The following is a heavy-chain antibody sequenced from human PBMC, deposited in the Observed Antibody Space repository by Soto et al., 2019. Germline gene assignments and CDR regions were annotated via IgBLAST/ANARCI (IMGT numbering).Heavy chain of an antibody. V-gene: IGHV1-3*05. Sequence: QVQLVQSGAEEKKPGASVKVSCKASGYTFTSYAMHWVRQAPGQRLEWMGWINAGNGNTKYSQKFQGRVTITRDTSASTDYMELSSLISEDTAVYYCARGITLPPPRDYWGQGTLVTVSS. J-gene: IGHJ4*02. CDR1: GYTFTSYA. D-gene: IGHD1-20*01. CDR3: ARGITLPPPRDY. CDR2: INAGNGNT.